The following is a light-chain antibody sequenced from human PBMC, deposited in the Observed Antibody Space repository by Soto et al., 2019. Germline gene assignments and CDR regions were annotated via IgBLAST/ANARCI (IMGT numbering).Light chain of an antibody. CDR2: EVS. J-gene: IGLJ1*01. CDR3: SSYAGSNKSV. CDR1: SSDVGGYNY. Sequence: QSALTQPPSASGSPGQSVTISCTGTSSDVGGYNYVSWYQQHPGKAPKLMIYEVSKRPPGVPDRFSGSKSGNTVSLTVSGLQPEDEADYYCSSYAGSNKSVFGTGTKVTVL. V-gene: IGLV2-8*01.